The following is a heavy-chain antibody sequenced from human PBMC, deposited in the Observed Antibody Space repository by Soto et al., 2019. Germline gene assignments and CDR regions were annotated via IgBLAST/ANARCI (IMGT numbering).Heavy chain of an antibody. V-gene: IGHV3-7*01. CDR1: GFTFSSYW. CDR3: ARASFGAAVGTKVDY. J-gene: IGHJ4*02. D-gene: IGHD6-13*01. CDR2: IKQDGSEK. Sequence: VQLVESGGGLVQPGGSLRLSCAASGFTFSSYWMSWVRQAPGKGLEWVANIKQDGSEKYYVDSVKGRFTISRDNAKYSLYLQMNSLRAEDTAIYYCARASFGAAVGTKVDYWGQGALVTVSS.